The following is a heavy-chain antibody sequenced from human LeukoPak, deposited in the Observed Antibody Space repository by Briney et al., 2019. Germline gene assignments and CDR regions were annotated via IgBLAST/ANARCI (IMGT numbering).Heavy chain of an antibody. CDR1: GFIFSNYA. V-gene: IGHV3-23*01. D-gene: IGHD3-3*01. Sequence: PGGSLRLSCAASGFIFSNYAMSWVRQAPGKGLEWVSGISNSADSTYYAVSMKGRFTISRDNSKNTLYLQMNSLRAEDTAVYYCAKDRDFWSGYYDFDFWGRGTLVTVSS. J-gene: IGHJ4*02. CDR2: ISNSADST. CDR3: AKDRDFWSGYYDFDF.